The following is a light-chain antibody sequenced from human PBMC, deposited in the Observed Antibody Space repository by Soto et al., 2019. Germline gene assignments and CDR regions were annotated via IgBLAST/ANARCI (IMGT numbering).Light chain of an antibody. CDR2: DVS. V-gene: IGLV2-14*01. CDR1: SSDVGGYNY. Sequence: QSVLTQPASVAGSPGQSITISCTGTSSDVGGYNYVSWYQQHPGKAPKLMIYDVSNRPSGVSNRFSGSKSGNTASLTISGLQDEDEADYYCAAWDDNLSGLYVFGAGTKLTVL. J-gene: IGLJ1*01. CDR3: AAWDDNLSGLYV.